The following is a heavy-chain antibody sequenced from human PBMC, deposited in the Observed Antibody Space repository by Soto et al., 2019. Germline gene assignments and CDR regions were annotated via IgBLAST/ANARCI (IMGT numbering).Heavy chain of an antibody. J-gene: IGHJ4*02. Sequence: QVQLVQSGAEVKKPGASVKVSCEASGYTFTSYAIHWVRQAPGQRLEWMGWINAGNGNTEYSQNFQGRVTLTRDTSANTVYMELSSLRSEDTAVYYGATDKESYYGVGTFDNWGQGTLVTVSS. CDR1: GYTFTSYA. D-gene: IGHD3-10*01. CDR3: ATDKESYYGVGTFDN. CDR2: INAGNGNT. V-gene: IGHV1-3*01.